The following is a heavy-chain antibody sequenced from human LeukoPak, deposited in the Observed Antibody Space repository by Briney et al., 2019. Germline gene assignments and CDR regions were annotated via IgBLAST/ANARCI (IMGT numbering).Heavy chain of an antibody. D-gene: IGHD2-21*01. V-gene: IGHV4-39*01. CDR3: ARVTWAYCGGDCPWYFDL. CDR2: IYYSGST. CDR1: GGSISSSSYY. Sequence: SETLSLTCTVSGGSISSSSYYWGWIRQPPGKGLEWIGSIYYSGSTYYNPSLKSRVTISVDTSKNQFSLKLSSVTAADTAVYYCARVTWAYCGGDCPWYFDLWGRGTLVTVSS. J-gene: IGHJ2*01.